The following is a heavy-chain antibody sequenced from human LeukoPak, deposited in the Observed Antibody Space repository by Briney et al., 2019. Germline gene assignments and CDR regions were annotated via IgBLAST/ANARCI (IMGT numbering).Heavy chain of an antibody. J-gene: IGHJ5*02. Sequence: PGGSLRLSCAASGFTFSSYSMNWVRQAPGKGLEWVSSISSSSSYIYYADSVKGRFTISRDNAKNSLYLRMNSLRAEDTAVYYCAREGDSSGYLINWFDPWGQGTLVTVSS. CDR3: AREGDSSGYLINWFDP. CDR2: ISSSSSYI. D-gene: IGHD3-22*01. CDR1: GFTFSSYS. V-gene: IGHV3-21*01.